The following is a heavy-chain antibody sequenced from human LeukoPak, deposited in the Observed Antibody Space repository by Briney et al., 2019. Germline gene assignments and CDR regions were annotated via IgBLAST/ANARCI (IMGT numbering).Heavy chain of an antibody. V-gene: IGHV1-18*01. D-gene: IGHD3-16*02. Sequence: ASVKVSCKASGYTFTSYGISWVRQAPGQGLEWMGWISAYNGNTNYAQKFQGRVTMTRNTSISTAYMELSSLRSEDTAVYYCARVGIFDYVWGSYRHDAFDIWGQGTMVTVSS. J-gene: IGHJ3*02. CDR2: ISAYNGNT. CDR1: GYTFTSYG. CDR3: ARVGIFDYVWGSYRHDAFDI.